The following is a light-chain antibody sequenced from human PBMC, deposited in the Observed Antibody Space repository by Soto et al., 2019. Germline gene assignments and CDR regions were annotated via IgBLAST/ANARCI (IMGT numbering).Light chain of an antibody. CDR3: AAWDDSLNGYV. Sequence: QSVLTQPPSASGTPGQRVTISCSGSSSNIARNTVNWYEQLPGTAPKLLIYSNNQRPSGVPDRFSGSKSGTSASLAISGLQSEDEADYYCAAWDDSLNGYVFGTGTQLTVL. V-gene: IGLV1-44*01. J-gene: IGLJ1*01. CDR2: SNN. CDR1: SSNIARNT.